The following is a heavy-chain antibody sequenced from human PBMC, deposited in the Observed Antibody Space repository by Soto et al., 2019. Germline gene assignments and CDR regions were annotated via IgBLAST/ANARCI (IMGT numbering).Heavy chain of an antibody. Sequence: PSETLSLTCAVYGGSFSGYYWSWIRQSRGKGLEWIGEIHHMGSTNYNPSLKSRVTISLDTSKNEFSLKMTSVTAADTALYYCARVPGIWQQLVQSYYFALDVWGQGTTVTVSS. CDR1: GGSFSGYY. V-gene: IGHV4-34*01. CDR2: IHHMGST. J-gene: IGHJ6*02. D-gene: IGHD6-13*01. CDR3: ARVPGIWQQLVQSYYFALDV.